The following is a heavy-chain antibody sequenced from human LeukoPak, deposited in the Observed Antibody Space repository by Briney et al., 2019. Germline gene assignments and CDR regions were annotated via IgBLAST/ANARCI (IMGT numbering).Heavy chain of an antibody. CDR3: ARAENLDCSSTSCYRNNAFDI. D-gene: IGHD2-2*01. J-gene: IGHJ3*02. CDR1: GGSISSGGYS. CDR2: IYHSGST. Sequence: PSETLSLTCAVSGGSISSGGYSWSWIRQPPGKGLGWIGYIYHSGSTYYNPSLKSRVTISVDRSKNQFSLKLSSVTAADTAVYYCARAENLDCSSTSCYRNNAFDIWGQGTMVTVSS. V-gene: IGHV4-30-2*01.